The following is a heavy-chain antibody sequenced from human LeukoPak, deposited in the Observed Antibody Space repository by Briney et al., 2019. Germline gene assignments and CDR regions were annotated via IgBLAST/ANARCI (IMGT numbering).Heavy chain of an antibody. CDR3: VRDVGAVRGEVYFDY. CDR2: ITGSGTYI. D-gene: IGHD3-16*01. V-gene: IGHV3-21*01. J-gene: IGHJ4*02. Sequence: GGSLRLSCAASGFTFSTFAMHWVRQSPGKGLEWVSSITGSGTYILYADSVKRRFTSSRDNAKNSLYLQMNSLRAEDTAIYYCVRDVGAVRGEVYFDYWGQGTLVTVSS. CDR1: GFTFSTFA.